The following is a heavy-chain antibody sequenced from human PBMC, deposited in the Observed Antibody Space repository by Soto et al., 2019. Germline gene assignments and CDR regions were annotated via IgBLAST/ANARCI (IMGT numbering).Heavy chain of an antibody. Sequence: GGSLRLSFAASGFTFSRHWMHWDRQTPGRGPVWVSRINDDACSTKYADCGKGRFTIGRDNAKNMVLLQMSSLRAEDTAVYYCAREVIAATGTIRWFDPWGQGTLVTVSS. CDR1: GFTFSRHW. J-gene: IGHJ5*02. CDR3: AREVIAATGTIRWFDP. D-gene: IGHD6-25*01. CDR2: INDDACST. V-gene: IGHV3-74*03.